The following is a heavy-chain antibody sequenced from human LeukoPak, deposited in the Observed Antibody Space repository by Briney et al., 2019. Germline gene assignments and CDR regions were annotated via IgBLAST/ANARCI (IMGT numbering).Heavy chain of an antibody. CDR3: ARDRPDRGYSYGRDFDY. Sequence: PGGSLRLSCAASGFSFSSYEMNWVRQAPGKGLQWISYISRGGDEIYHGDSVKGRFTVSRDNAKNSLYLQMNSLRAEDTAVYYCARDRPDRGYSYGRDFDYWGQGTLVTVSS. J-gene: IGHJ4*02. CDR1: GFSFSSYE. D-gene: IGHD5-18*01. CDR2: ISRGGDEI. V-gene: IGHV3-48*03.